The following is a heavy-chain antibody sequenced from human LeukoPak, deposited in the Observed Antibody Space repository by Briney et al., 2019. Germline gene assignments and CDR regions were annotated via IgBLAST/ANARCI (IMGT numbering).Heavy chain of an antibody. CDR3: AKDPGFYGSGTYSYFDY. Sequence: GGSLRLSCATSGFTFSSYAMNWVRQAPGKGLEWVSLISDNGGRTYYADSVKGRFTISRDNSKNMMYLQMNSLRAEDTAVYYCAKDPGFYGSGTYSYFDYWGQGSLVTVSS. D-gene: IGHD3-10*01. CDR1: GFTFSSYA. V-gene: IGHV3-23*01. J-gene: IGHJ4*02. CDR2: ISDNGGRT.